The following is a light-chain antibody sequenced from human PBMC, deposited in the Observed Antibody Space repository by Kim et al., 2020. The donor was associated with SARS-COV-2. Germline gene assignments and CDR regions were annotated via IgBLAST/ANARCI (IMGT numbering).Light chain of an antibody. CDR1: QSISSN. V-gene: IGKV3-15*01. Sequence: SVSPGEKATLSCRASQSISSNLAWYQQKPGQAPRLLIYGASTRATGFSARFSGGGSGTDFTVTISSLQSEDFAVYYCQQYDNWPFTFGQGTKLEI. CDR2: GAS. J-gene: IGKJ2*01. CDR3: QQYDNWPFT.